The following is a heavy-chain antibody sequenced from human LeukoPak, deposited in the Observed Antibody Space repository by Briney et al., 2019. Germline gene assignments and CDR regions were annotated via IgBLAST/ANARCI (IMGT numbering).Heavy chain of an antibody. D-gene: IGHD3-10*01. CDR3: AIAGPYYMDV. V-gene: IGHV4-34*01. J-gene: IGHJ6*03. CDR1: GGSISVYY. CDR2: INHSGST. Sequence: SESLSLTWTVAGGSISVYYWSWVRQPPGNGLEWIGEINHSGSTYYNPSLKSRVTISVDTSKNQCSLKLSSVTAAGTAVYPCAIAGPYYMDVWGKGTTVTVSS.